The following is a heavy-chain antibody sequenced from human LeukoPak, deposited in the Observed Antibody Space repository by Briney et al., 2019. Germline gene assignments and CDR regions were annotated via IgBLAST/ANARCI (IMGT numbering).Heavy chain of an antibody. CDR3: ASGRLNYFYAMDI. CDR1: GFTFRTSG. Sequence: SLRLSCASSGFTFRTSGMHWVRQAPGKGLEWVAVIWYDGSNKYYADSVKGRFTISRDNSKNTLYLQMNSPRAEDTAVYYCASGRLNYFYAMDIWGQGTTVTVSS. CDR2: IWYDGSNK. V-gene: IGHV3-33*01. J-gene: IGHJ6*02.